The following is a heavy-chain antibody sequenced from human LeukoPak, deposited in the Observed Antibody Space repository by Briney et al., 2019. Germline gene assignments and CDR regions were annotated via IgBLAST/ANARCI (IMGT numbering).Heavy chain of an antibody. V-gene: IGHV3-7*04. J-gene: IGHJ4*02. CDR1: GFTFSSYW. Sequence: GGSLRLSCVAPGFTFSSYWMCSVRPALGKGLERVANISQDGGEKNYVYAVKSRFTISRDNAKNSLYLQMSSLRADDTAVYCCTRDWTIALGKGLEDCWGQGTLVTVSA. CDR3: TRDWTIALGKGLEDC. D-gene: IGHD3/OR15-3a*01. CDR2: ISQDGGEK.